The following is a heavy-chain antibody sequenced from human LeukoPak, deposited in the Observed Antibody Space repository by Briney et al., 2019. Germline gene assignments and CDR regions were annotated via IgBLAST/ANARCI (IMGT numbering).Heavy chain of an antibody. V-gene: IGHV4-59*01. J-gene: IGHJ4*02. Sequence: SETLSLTCTVSGDSISSYYWSWIRQPPGKGLEWIGYIYYSGSTNYNPSLKSRVTMSVDTSKKQFSLRLSSVTAADTAVYYCARPKQWLMYYFDYWGQGTLATVSS. D-gene: IGHD5-12*01. CDR2: IYYSGST. CDR1: GDSISSYY. CDR3: ARPKQWLMYYFDY.